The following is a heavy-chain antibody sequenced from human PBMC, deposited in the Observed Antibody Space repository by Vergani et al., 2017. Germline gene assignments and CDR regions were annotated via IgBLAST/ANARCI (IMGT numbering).Heavy chain of an antibody. V-gene: IGHV3-23*01. Sequence: EVQLLESGGGLVQPGGSLRLSCAASGFTFSSYAMSWVRQAPGKGLEWVSAISGSGGSTYYADSVKGRFTISRDNAKNSLYLQMNSLRAEDTAVYYCARVYEWELLPSADAFDIWGQGTMVTVSS. J-gene: IGHJ3*02. CDR1: GFTFSSYA. CDR2: ISGSGGST. CDR3: ARVYEWELLPSADAFDI. D-gene: IGHD1-26*01.